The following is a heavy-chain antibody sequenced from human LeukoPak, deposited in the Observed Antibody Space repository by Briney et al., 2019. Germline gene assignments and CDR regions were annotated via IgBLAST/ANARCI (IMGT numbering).Heavy chain of an antibody. Sequence: GGSLRLSCAASGFTVSSNYMSWVRQAPGKGLEWVSSISSRSSYIDYADSVKGRLTVSRDNSKNTLYLQMNTLRPEDTAVYYCAREESARRIHALHPWGQGTLVTVS. V-gene: IGHV3-21*01. J-gene: IGHJ5*02. CDR3: AREESARRIHALHP. CDR2: ISSRSSYI. CDR1: GFTVSSNY. D-gene: IGHD2-15*01.